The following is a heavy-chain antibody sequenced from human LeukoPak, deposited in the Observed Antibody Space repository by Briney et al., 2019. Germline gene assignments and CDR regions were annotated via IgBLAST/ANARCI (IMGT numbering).Heavy chain of an antibody. CDR1: GGSISSGSYF. Sequence: SQTLSLTCTVSGGSISSGSYFWTWLRQPAGKRLEWIGRINTSGSTNYNPSLKSRVTISVDTSKNQFSLKLSSVTAADTAVFFCAREGYTSSCYSGYYYFDYWGQGTLVTVSS. CDR2: INTSGST. CDR3: AREGYTSSCYSGYYYFDY. V-gene: IGHV4-61*02. J-gene: IGHJ4*02. D-gene: IGHD6-13*01.